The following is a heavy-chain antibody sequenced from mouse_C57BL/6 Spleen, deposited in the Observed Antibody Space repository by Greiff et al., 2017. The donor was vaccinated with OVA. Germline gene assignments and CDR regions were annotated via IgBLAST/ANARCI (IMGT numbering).Heavy chain of an antibody. V-gene: IGHV1-82*01. J-gene: IGHJ3*01. Sequence: QVQLQQSGPELVKPGASVKISCKASGYAFSSSWMNWVKQRPGKGLEWIGRIYPGDGDTNYNGKLKGKATLTADKSSSTAYMQLSSLTSEDSAVYFCARPGFAYWGQGTLVTVSA. CDR2: IYPGDGDT. CDR1: GYAFSSSW. CDR3: ARPGFAY.